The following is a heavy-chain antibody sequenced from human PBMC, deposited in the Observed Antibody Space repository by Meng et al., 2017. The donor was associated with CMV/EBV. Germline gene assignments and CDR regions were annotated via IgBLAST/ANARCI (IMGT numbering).Heavy chain of an antibody. V-gene: IGHV4-31*02. CDR3: ARELWFGYNWFDP. CDR2: IYYSGST. Sequence: VSGGAISSGGYYWSWIRQHPGRGLEWIGYIYYSGSTYYNPSLKSRVTISVDTSKNQFSLKLSSVTAADTAVYYCARELWFGYNWFDPWGQGTLVTVSS. J-gene: IGHJ5*02. D-gene: IGHD3-10*01. CDR1: GGAISSGGYY.